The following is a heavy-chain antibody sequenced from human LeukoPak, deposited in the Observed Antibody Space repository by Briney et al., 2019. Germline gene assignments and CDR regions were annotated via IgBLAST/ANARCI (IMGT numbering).Heavy chain of an antibody. J-gene: IGHJ4*02. CDR3: ARDPRDGYNGFDY. CDR2: ISYDGSNK. CDR1: GFTFSSYA. D-gene: IGHD5-24*01. V-gene: IGHV3-30-3*01. Sequence: PGGSLRLSCAASGFTFSSYAMHGVRQAPGKGLEWVAVISYDGSNKYYADSVKGRFTISRDNSKNTLYLQMNSLRAEDTAVYYCARDPRDGYNGFDYWGQGTLVTVSS.